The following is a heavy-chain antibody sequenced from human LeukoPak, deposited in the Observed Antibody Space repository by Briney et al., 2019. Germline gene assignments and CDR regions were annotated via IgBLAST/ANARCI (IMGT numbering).Heavy chain of an antibody. CDR1: GYSISSGYY. CDR2: IYHSGST. V-gene: IGHV4-38-2*02. J-gene: IGHJ4*02. CDR3: ARDLESSDY. Sequence: SETLSLTCTVSGYSISSGYYWGWIRQPPGKGLEWIGSIYHSGSTYYNPSLKSRVTISVDTSRNQFSLKLSSVTAADTAVYYCARDLESSDYWGQGTLVTVSS.